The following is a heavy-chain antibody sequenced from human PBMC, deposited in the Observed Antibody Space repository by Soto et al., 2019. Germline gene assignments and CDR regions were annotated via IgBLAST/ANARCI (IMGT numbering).Heavy chain of an antibody. CDR3: ARGPSSLTRFDN. Sequence: WGSLGLSCAASGFTFSSYAMNWVRQAPGKGLEWVAVISYDGSNKYYADSVKGRFTISRDNSKNTLYLQMNSLRAEDTAVYYCARGPSSLTRFDNSGQGTLVTVSS. CDR1: GFTFSSYA. V-gene: IGHV3-30-3*01. CDR2: ISYDGSNK. J-gene: IGHJ4*02. D-gene: IGHD2-2*01.